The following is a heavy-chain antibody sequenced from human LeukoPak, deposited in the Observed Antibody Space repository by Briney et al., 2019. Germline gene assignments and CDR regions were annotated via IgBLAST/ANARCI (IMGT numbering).Heavy chain of an antibody. CDR1: GYTFTSYG. CDR2: ISDYNGNT. Sequence: ASVKVSCKPSGYTFTSYGISWVRQAPGQGIEWMGWISDYNGNTNYAQKLQGRVTMTTDTSTSTAYMELRSLRSDDTAVYYCARDLYRDSLPVSWFDPWGQGTLVTVSS. CDR3: ARDLYRDSLPVSWFDP. V-gene: IGHV1-18*01. J-gene: IGHJ5*02. D-gene: IGHD4-11*01.